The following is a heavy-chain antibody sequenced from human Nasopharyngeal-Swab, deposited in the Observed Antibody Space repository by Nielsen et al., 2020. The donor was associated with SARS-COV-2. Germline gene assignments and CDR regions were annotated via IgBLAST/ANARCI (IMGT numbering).Heavy chain of an antibody. D-gene: IGHD2-15*01. Sequence: GESLKISCAASGFTFSAYWIHWVRQAPGKGLVYVSGINSDGSDKRYADSVKGRFTISRDNAKSTVHLQMSSLSADDTAVYYCTRGPDFVVAVADYWGQGTLVTLSS. CDR2: INSDGSDK. CDR1: GFTFSAYW. V-gene: IGHV3-74*01. CDR3: TRGPDFVVAVADY. J-gene: IGHJ4*02.